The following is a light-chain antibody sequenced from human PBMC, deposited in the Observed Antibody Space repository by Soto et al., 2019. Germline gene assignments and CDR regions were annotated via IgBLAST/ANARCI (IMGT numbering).Light chain of an antibody. CDR3: QQYGSSPRT. J-gene: IGKJ1*01. CDR2: GAS. CDR1: QTVGTKF. V-gene: IGKV3-20*01. Sequence: EIVLTQSPATLSSFPGDRVTLSCRASQTVGTKFLAWYQQKPGQAPRLVIYGASSRATGIPDRFSGSGSGTDFTLTISRLEPEDFAVYYCQQYGSSPRTFGQGTKVDIK.